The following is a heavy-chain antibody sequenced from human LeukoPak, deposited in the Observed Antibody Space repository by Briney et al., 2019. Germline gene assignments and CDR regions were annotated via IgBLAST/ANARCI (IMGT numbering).Heavy chain of an antibody. V-gene: IGHV3-11*01. CDR3: GGPPPRRDSYGSGSN. CDR1: GFTFSDYY. CDR2: ISSSGSTI. J-gene: IGHJ4*02. Sequence: PGGSLRLSCAASGFTFSDYYMSWIRQAPGKGLEWVSYISSSGSTIYYADSVKGRFTISRDNAKNSLYLQMNSLRAEDTAVYYCGGPPPRRDSYGSGSNWGKGTLVTVSS. D-gene: IGHD3-10*01.